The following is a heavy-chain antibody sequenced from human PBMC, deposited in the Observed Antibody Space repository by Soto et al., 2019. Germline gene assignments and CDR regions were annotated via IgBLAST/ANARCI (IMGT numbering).Heavy chain of an antibody. CDR2: ISAYNGNT. D-gene: IGHD6-19*01. CDR1: GYTFTRYG. J-gene: IGHJ1*01. CDR3: ARDRFGGWCPSCLEVSPRSEYFQH. Sequence: QVQLVKSGAEVKKPGASVKVCCKASGYTFTRYGISWVRQAPGQGLEWMGWISAYNGNTNYAQKLQGRVTMTTDTSTSTADMELRSLISDDTAVYYCARDRFGGWCPSCLEVSPRSEYFQHWGQGTLVTVSS. V-gene: IGHV1-18*01.